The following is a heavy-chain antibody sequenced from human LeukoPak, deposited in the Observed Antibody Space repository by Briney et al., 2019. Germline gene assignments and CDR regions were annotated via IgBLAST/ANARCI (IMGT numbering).Heavy chain of an antibody. CDR2: ISAYNGNT. V-gene: IGHV1-18*01. D-gene: IGHD2-2*01. J-gene: IGHJ4*02. CDR3: ARDSANGIVVVPAAVDY. Sequence: GQGLEWMGWISAYNGNTNCAQKPQGRVTIATRTSTSTAYMELRSLRSDDTAVYYCARDSANGIVVVPAAVDYWGRGTLVTVSS.